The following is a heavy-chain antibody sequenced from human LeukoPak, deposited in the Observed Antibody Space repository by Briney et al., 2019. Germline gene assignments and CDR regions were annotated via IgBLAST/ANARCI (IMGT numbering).Heavy chain of an antibody. CDR1: GFSFSNYD. CDR3: ANEVRPNDY. D-gene: IGHD4/OR15-4a*01. CDR2: ITGSGDAT. J-gene: IGHJ4*02. V-gene: IGHV3-23*01. Sequence: GRSRRLSCAASGFSFSNYDIHWVRQAPGKGLEWVSAITGSGDATYYAESMKGRFTLSRDNSKNTLYLQMNSLRGEDTALYFCANEVRPNDYWGQRTLHTVSS.